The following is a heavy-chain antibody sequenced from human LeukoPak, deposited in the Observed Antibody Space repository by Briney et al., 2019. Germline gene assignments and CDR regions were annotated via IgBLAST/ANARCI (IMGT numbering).Heavy chain of an antibody. J-gene: IGHJ5*02. CDR3: ARDSGSSGLDNWFDP. Sequence: PSETLSLTCTVSGGSISSYYWSWIRQPPGKGLEWIGYIYYSGSTNYNPSLKSRVTISVDTSKNQFSLKLSSVTAADTAVYHCARDSGSSGLDNWFDPWGQGTLVTVSS. V-gene: IGHV4-59*01. CDR1: GGSISSYY. CDR2: IYYSGST. D-gene: IGHD3-22*01.